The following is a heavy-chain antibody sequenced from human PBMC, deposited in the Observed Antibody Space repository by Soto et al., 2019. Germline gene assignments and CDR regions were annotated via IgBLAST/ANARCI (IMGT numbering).Heavy chain of an antibody. CDR1: GGIGSNYA. Sequence: QAHLVQSGAEVKKPGSSVKVSCRASGGIGSNYAISWVRQAPGQGLEWMGGIVPKFGTSNYAQRFKGRVTISVDKSTNSVYMELSSLRSQDTAIYYCAREMASGYSRTWFDP. D-gene: IGHD2-15*01. CDR3: AREMASGYSRTWFDP. J-gene: IGHJ5*02. V-gene: IGHV1-69*06. CDR2: IVPKFGTS.